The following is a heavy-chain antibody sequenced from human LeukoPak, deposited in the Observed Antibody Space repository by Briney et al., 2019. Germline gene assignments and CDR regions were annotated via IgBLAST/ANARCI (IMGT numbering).Heavy chain of an antibody. J-gene: IGHJ4*02. CDR1: GFTFSDYY. Sequence: GGSLRLSCAASGFTFSDYYMSWIRQAPGKGLEWVSYISSSGSTIYYADSVEGRFTISRDNAKNSLYLQMNSLRAEDTAVYYCARTTGYVDPFYFDYWGQGTLVTVSS. CDR2: ISSSGSTI. V-gene: IGHV3-11*01. CDR3: ARTTGYVDPFYFDY. D-gene: IGHD1-1*01.